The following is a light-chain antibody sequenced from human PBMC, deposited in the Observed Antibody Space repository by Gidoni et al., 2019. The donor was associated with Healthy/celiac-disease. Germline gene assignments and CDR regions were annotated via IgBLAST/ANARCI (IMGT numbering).Light chain of an antibody. V-gene: IGKV1-39*01. J-gene: IGKJ4*01. CDR1: QSISSY. Sequence: DIQMTQSPSSLSASVGDRVTITCRASQSISSYLNWYQQKPGKAPKLLIYAASSLQSGVPSRFSGRGSGTDFPLTISSLQPEDFATYYCQQSYSTQVTFGGGTKVEIK. CDR3: QQSYSTQVT. CDR2: AAS.